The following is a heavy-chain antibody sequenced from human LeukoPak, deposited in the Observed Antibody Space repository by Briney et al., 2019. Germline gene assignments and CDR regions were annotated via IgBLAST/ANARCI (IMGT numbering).Heavy chain of an antibody. D-gene: IGHD6-13*01. J-gene: IGHJ4*02. V-gene: IGHV5-51*01. CDR1: GYTFTNYW. CDR3: VRFGLTSSLDY. Sequence: GESLKISCKVSGYTFTNYWIGWVRQMPGKGLEWMGLIYPGDSDARYGPSFQGQVTFSVDASISTAYLQLSGLRASDTAIYYCVRFGLTSSLDYWGQGTLVTVSS. CDR2: IYPGDSDA.